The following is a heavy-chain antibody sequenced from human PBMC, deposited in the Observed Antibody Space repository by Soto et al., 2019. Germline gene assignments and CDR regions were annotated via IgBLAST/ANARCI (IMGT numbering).Heavy chain of an antibody. CDR1: GGSISSYY. CDR2: IYYSGST. D-gene: IGHD5-12*01. Sequence: QVQLQESGPGLVKPSETLSLTCTVSGGSISSYYWSWIRQPPGKGLEWIGYIYYSGSTNYNPTLKSRVTISGDTSKNQFSLTLSSVTAADTAVYYCARAPWSSGYEYYFDYWGQGTLVTVSS. V-gene: IGHV4-59*01. J-gene: IGHJ4*02. CDR3: ARAPWSSGYEYYFDY.